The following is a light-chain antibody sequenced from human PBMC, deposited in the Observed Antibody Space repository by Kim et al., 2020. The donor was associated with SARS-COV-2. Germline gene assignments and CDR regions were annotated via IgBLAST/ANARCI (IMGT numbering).Light chain of an antibody. CDR1: QSVSSSY. CDR3: QLYGSSPLMYT. Sequence: EIVLTQSPGTLSLSPGERASLSCRASQSVSSSYLAWYQQKPGQAPRLLIYGASNRATGIPDRFSGSGSGSDFTLTISRLESEDFAVYYCQLYGSSPLMYTFGQGTKLEI. CDR2: GAS. V-gene: IGKV3-20*01. J-gene: IGKJ2*01.